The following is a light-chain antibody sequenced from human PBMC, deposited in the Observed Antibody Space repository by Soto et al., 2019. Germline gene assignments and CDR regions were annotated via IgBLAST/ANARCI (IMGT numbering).Light chain of an antibody. V-gene: IGLV2-23*01. CDR1: SSDFESYNF. J-gene: IGLJ2*01. CDR2: EGS. Sequence: QSALTQPASVSGSPGQSITISCTGTSSDFESYNFVSWYQQHPGKAPTLIIYEGSKRPSGISNRFSGSKSRTTASLTISGLQTEDEADYYCSSYAAGSVVFGGGTKLTVL. CDR3: SSYAAGSVV.